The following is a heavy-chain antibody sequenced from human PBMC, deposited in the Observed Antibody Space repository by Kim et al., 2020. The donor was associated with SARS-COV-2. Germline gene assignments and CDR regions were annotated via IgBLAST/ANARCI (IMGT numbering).Heavy chain of an antibody. Sequence: GGSLRLSCVASGFAFSGSWMNWVRQAPGKGLEWVANIKLDESDKHYVDSVKGRFTISRDNAKKSLYLQMNSLRAEDTAVYHCARDGDGEFDYWGQGTLVT. CDR3: ARDGDGEFDY. CDR2: IKLDESDK. J-gene: IGHJ4*02. D-gene: IGHD3-10*01. V-gene: IGHV3-7*01. CDR1: GFAFSGSW.